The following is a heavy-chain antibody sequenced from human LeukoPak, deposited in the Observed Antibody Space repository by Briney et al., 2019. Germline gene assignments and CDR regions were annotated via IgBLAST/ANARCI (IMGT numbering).Heavy chain of an antibody. V-gene: IGHV3-23*01. D-gene: IGHD1-1*01. J-gene: IGHJ6*03. CDR1: GFTFSSYV. CDR3: AKQYKSYSYYYYMDV. Sequence: GGSLRLSCAASGFTFSSYVMSWVRQAPGKGREWVSGIRGSGGTTYYADSVKGRFTISRDNSKNTLYLQMNSLRAEDTAVYYCAKQYKSYSYYYYMDVRGKGTTVTVSS. CDR2: IRGSGGTT.